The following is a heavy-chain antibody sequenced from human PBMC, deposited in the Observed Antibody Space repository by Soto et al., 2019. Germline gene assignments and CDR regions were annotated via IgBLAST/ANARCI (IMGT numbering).Heavy chain of an antibody. J-gene: IGHJ4*02. D-gene: IGHD3-3*02. CDR3: ARIEMASIR. V-gene: IGHV4-31*03. Sequence: PSETLSLTCSVSGASIRSGGYYWSWLRHSPGKGLEWIGHIYYTGSTFYSPSLKSRLTISLDTSKNQFSLDLRSVTAADTAMYYCARIEMASIRWGRGTLVTVSS. CDR2: IYYTGST. CDR1: GASIRSGGYY.